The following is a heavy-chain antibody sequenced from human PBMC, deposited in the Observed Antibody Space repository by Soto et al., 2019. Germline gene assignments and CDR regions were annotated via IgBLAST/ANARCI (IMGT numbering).Heavy chain of an antibody. CDR1: GGSISSGGYS. CDR3: ARVFMYDSSGYYYFDY. V-gene: IGHV4-30-2*01. J-gene: IGHJ4*02. D-gene: IGHD3-22*01. Sequence: QLQLQESGSGLVKPSQTLSLTCAVSGGSISSGGYSWSLIRQPPGKGLEWIGYIDHSGSTYYNPSLKSRVTISVDRSKNQFSLKLISVTAADTAVYYCARVFMYDSSGYYYFDYWGQGTLVTVSS. CDR2: IDHSGST.